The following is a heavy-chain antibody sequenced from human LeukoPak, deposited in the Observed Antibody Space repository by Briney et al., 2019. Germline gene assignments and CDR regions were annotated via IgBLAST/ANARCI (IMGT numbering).Heavy chain of an antibody. V-gene: IGHV3-7*03. CDR3: ARGEYYGSGTREFDY. Sequence: GGSLRLSCAASGFTFSSYWMSWVRQAPGKGLEWVANIKQDGSEKYYVASVKGRFTISRDNAENSLYLQMDSLGAGDTAVYYCARGEYYGSGTREFDYWGQGTLVTVSS. D-gene: IGHD3-10*01. CDR2: IKQDGSEK. CDR1: GFTFSSYW. J-gene: IGHJ4*02.